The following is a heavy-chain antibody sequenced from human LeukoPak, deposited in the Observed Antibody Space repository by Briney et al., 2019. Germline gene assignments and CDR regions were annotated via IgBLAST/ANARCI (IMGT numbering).Heavy chain of an antibody. D-gene: IGHD2/OR15-2a*01. Sequence: PSETLTLPCTVSGGSIYSCNYFWGWVRQPPGKGLEWIGRIYYSGNSYYSPALSSRVTISVDTSKKQLSLKLSSVTAGDTAVYYCARHSALTTFTFDYWGEGALVTVSS. CDR2: IYYSGNS. J-gene: IGHJ4*02. CDR1: GGSIYSCNYF. CDR3: ARHSALTTFTFDY. V-gene: IGHV4-39*01.